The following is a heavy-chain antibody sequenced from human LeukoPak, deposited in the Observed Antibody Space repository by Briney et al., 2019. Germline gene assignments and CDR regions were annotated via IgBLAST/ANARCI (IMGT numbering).Heavy chain of an antibody. CDR3: AREGFVVVPAAMGGAFDI. CDR1: GFTFSSYW. V-gene: IGHV3-7*01. D-gene: IGHD2-2*01. CDR2: IKQDGSEK. J-gene: IGHJ3*02. Sequence: PGGSLRLSCAASGFTFSSYWMSWVRQAPGKGLEWVANIKQDGSEKYYVDSVKGRFTISRDNAKNSLYLQMNSLRAEDTAVYYCAREGFVVVPAAMGGAFDIWGQGTMVTVSS.